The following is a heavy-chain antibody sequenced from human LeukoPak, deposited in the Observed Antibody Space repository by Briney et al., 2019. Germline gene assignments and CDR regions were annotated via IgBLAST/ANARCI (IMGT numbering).Heavy chain of an antibody. Sequence: SQTLSLTCTVSGGSISSGGYYWNWIRQHPGKGLEWIGYIYYSGSTYHNPSLKSRVTMSVDTSKNQFSLKLSSVTAADTAVYYCARARGDYYDSSGYYSAFDYWGQGTLVTVSS. CDR3: ARARGDYYDSSGYYSAFDY. J-gene: IGHJ4*02. V-gene: IGHV4-31*03. D-gene: IGHD3-22*01. CDR1: GGSISSGGYY. CDR2: IYYSGST.